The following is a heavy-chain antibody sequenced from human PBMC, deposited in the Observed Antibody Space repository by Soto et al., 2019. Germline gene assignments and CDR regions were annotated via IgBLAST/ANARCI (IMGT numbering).Heavy chain of an antibody. Sequence: QVQLVQSGAEVKKPGSSGKVSCKASGGTFSSYAISWVRQAPGQGLEWTGGIIPIFGTANDAQKFQGRVTITADESTRPAYKELSSLRSEDTAVYYCARVAWGPKTKTYYYYVMDVWGQGHTVTVAS. CDR3: ARVAWGPKTKTYYYYVMDV. D-gene: IGHD3-16*01. V-gene: IGHV1-69*01. CDR1: GGTFSSYA. CDR2: IIPIFGTA. J-gene: IGHJ6*02.